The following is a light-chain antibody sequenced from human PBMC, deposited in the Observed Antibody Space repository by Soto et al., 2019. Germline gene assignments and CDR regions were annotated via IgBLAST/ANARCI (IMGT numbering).Light chain of an antibody. J-gene: IGLJ3*02. CDR1: SSDVGYDNY. Sequence: QSALTQPASVSGSPGQSITISCTGTSSDVGYDNYVSWFQQQPGKAHILMIYEVSRRPSGVSNRFSGSKSANTASLTISVLQAEDEADYYCTSHTASSTGVFGGGTKLTVL. CDR2: EVS. V-gene: IGLV2-14*01. CDR3: TSHTASSTGV.